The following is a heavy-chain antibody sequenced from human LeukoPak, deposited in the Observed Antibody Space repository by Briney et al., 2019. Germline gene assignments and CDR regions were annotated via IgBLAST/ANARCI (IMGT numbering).Heavy chain of an antibody. V-gene: IGHV4-34*01. J-gene: IGHJ4*02. CDR2: INHSGST. Sequence: SETLSLTCAVYGGSFSGYYWSWIRQPPGKGLEWLGDINHSGSTNYNPSLKSRVTISVDTSKNQFSLKLSSVTAADTAVYYCARHSTFFGVVIIKGRVRGPFDYWGQGTLVTVSS. D-gene: IGHD3-3*01. CDR3: ARHSTFFGVVIIKGRVRGPFDY. CDR1: GGSFSGYY.